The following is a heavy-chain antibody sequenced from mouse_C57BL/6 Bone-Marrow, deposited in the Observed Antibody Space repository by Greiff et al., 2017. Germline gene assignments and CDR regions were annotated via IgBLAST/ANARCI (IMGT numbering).Heavy chain of an antibody. D-gene: IGHD2-4*01. CDR3: ARGYDDDYAMDY. Sequence: VQLMESGPELVQPGASVKISCKASGYSFTDYNMNWVKQSNGKRLEWIGVINNNYGTNSYNQKFKGKGTLTVDQASCTTYMQLNSLTSEDSAVSYCARGYDDDYAMDYWGQGTSVTVSS. CDR1: GYSFTDYN. J-gene: IGHJ4*01. CDR2: INNNYGTN. V-gene: IGHV1-39*01.